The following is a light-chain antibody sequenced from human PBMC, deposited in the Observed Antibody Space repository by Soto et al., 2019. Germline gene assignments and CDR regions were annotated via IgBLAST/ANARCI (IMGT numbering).Light chain of an antibody. Sequence: QSVLTQPPSVSGAPGQRVTISCTGSSSNIGAGYDVHWYQQLPGTAPKLLIYGNSNRPSGVPDRFSGSESGTSASLAITGLQAEDEVDYYCQSYDCSLSGLVFGTGAKRTVL. V-gene: IGLV1-40*01. CDR3: QSYDCSLSGLV. CDR2: GNS. J-gene: IGLJ1*01. CDR1: SSNIGAGYD.